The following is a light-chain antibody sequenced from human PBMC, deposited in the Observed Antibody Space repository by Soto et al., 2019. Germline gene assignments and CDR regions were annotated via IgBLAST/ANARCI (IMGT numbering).Light chain of an antibody. CDR2: QVI. CDR3: SSYTTSRTLL. V-gene: IGLV2-14*01. Sequence: QSVLTQPASVSGSPGQSITILCTGSRSDVGAYNYVSWYQQHPGKAPKLMIYQVINRPSGVSNRFSGSKSGNTASLTISGLQAEDEADYYCSSYTTSRTLLFGGGTQLTVL. J-gene: IGLJ2*01. CDR1: RSDVGAYNY.